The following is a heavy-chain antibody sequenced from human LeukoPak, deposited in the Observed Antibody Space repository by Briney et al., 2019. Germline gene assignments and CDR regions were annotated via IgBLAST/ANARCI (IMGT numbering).Heavy chain of an antibody. Sequence: SETLSLICTVSGYSISSGYYWGWIRQPPGKGLEWIGSIYHSGSTYYNPSLKSRVTISVDTSKNQFSLKLSSVTAADTAVYYCASRNHIRYGSGAGYFDYWGQGTLVTVSS. D-gene: IGHD3-10*01. CDR1: GYSISSGYY. J-gene: IGHJ4*02. CDR3: ASRNHIRYGSGAGYFDY. CDR2: IYHSGST. V-gene: IGHV4-38-2*02.